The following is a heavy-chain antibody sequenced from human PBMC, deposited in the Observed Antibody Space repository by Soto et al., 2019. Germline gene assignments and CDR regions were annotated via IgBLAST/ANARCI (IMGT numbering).Heavy chain of an antibody. Sequence: ASVKVSCKASGYTFTGYYMHWVRQAPGQGLEWMGWINPNSGGTNYAQKFQGWVTMTRDTSISTAYMELSRLRSDDTAVYYCARGPYDYVWGSYRQDAFDIWGQGTMVTVSS. CDR2: INPNSGGT. V-gene: IGHV1-2*04. J-gene: IGHJ3*02. D-gene: IGHD3-16*02. CDR1: GYTFTGYY. CDR3: ARGPYDYVWGSYRQDAFDI.